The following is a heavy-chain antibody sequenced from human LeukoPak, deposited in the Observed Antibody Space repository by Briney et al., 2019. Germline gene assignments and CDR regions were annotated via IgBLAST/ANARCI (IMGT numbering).Heavy chain of an antibody. CDR3: AKISHWLGDFDY. CDR2: ISGSGGGT. Sequence: SWVRQAPGKGLEWVSAISGSGGGTYYADSVKGRFTISRDNSKNTLYLQMNSLRAEDTAVYYCAKISHWLGDFDYWGQGTLVTVSS. D-gene: IGHD6-19*01. V-gene: IGHV3-23*01. J-gene: IGHJ4*02.